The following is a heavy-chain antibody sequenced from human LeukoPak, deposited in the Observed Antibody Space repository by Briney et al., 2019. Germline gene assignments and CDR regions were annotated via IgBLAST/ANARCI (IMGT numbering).Heavy chain of an antibody. V-gene: IGHV4-4*07. CDR3: AREAEYYYDSSGYYYYFDY. J-gene: IGHJ4*02. D-gene: IGHD3-22*01. CDR1: GGSISSYY. Sequence: SETLSLTCTVSGGSISSYYWSWIRQPAGKGLEWIGRIYTSGSTNYNPSLKSRVTMSVDTSKNQFSLKLSSVTAADTAVYYCAREAEYYYDSSGYYYYFDYWGQETLVTVS. CDR2: IYTSGST.